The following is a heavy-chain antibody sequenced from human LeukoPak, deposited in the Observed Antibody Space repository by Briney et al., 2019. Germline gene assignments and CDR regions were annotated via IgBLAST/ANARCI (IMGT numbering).Heavy chain of an antibody. CDR1: GFTFSSYA. CDR3: ARTEYCGGDCLRGYFDY. J-gene: IGHJ4*02. D-gene: IGHD2-21*02. Sequence: GGSLRLSCAASGFTFSSYAVHWVRQAPGKGLEWVAVISYDGSNKYYADSVKGRFTISRDNSKNTLYLQMNSLRAEDTAVYYCARTEYCGGDCLRGYFDYWGQGTLVTVSS. V-gene: IGHV3-30*04. CDR2: ISYDGSNK.